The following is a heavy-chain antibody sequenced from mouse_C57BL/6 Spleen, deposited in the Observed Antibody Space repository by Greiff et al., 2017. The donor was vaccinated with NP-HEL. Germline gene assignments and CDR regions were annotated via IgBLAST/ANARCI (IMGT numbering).Heavy chain of an antibody. V-gene: IGHV1-72*01. CDR1: GYTFTSYW. CDR2: IDPNSGGT. CDR3: ARSPHYYGSSYGDYAMDY. Sequence: VQLQQPGAELVKPGASVKLSCKASGYTFTSYWMHWVKQRPGRGLEWIGRIDPNSGGTKYNEKFKSKATLTVDKPSSTAYMQLSSLTSEDSAVYDGARSPHYYGSSYGDYAMDYWGQGTSVTVSS. J-gene: IGHJ4*01. D-gene: IGHD1-1*01.